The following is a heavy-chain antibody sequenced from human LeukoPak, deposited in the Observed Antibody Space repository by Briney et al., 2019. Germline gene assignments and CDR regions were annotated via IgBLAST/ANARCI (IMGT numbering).Heavy chain of an antibody. Sequence: PGGSLRLSCAASGFISSNYWMSWVRQAPGKGLEWLADINQDGSKMYYVASVKGRFTISRDNAKNSLYLQMNSLRAEDTAVYFCARDGPRGSIRDWGQGALVTVSS. V-gene: IGHV3-7*01. CDR2: INQDGSKM. CDR3: ARDGPRGSIRD. D-gene: IGHD1-26*01. J-gene: IGHJ4*02. CDR1: GFISSNYW.